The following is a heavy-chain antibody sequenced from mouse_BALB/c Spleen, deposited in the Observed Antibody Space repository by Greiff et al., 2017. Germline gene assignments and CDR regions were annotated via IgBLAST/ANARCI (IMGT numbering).Heavy chain of an antibody. CDR3: ARRDGRVFYDAMDY. D-gene: IGHD2-3*01. V-gene: IGHV14-3*02. CDR1: GFNIKDTY. J-gene: IGHJ4*01. Sequence: VHVKQSGAELVKPGASVKLSCTASGFNIKDTYMHWVKQRPEQGLEWIGRIDPANGNTKYDPKFQGKATITADTSSNTAYLQLSSLTSEDTAVYYCARRDGRVFYDAMDYWGQGTSVTVSA. CDR2: IDPANGNT.